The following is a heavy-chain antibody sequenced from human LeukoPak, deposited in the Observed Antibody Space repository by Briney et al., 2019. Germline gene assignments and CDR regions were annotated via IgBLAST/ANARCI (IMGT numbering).Heavy chain of an antibody. V-gene: IGHV3-21*01. CDR3: ARDLHYYDSSAYHPVSH. J-gene: IGHJ4*02. CDR1: GFTFSNYW. D-gene: IGHD3-22*01. CDR2: ISYSSSYI. Sequence: KAGGSLRLSCEGSGFTFSNYWMTWVRQAPGKGLEWVSSISYSSSYIYYADSVKGRFTISRDNAKNSLYLQMNSLRAEDTAVYYCARDLHYYDSSAYHPVSHWGQGTLVTVSS.